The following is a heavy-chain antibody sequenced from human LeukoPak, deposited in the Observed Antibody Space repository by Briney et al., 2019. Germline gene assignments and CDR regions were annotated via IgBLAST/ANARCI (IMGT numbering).Heavy chain of an antibody. CDR1: GGTFSSYA. D-gene: IGHD1-20*01. CDR2: IIPILGIA. CDR3: ARDRLIGTSHD. Sequence: SVKVSCKASGGTFSSYAISWVRQAPGQGLEWMGRIIPILGIANYAQKFQGRVTITADKSTSTAYMELSSLRSEDTAVYYCARDRLIGTSHDWGQGTLVTVSS. J-gene: IGHJ4*02. V-gene: IGHV1-69*04.